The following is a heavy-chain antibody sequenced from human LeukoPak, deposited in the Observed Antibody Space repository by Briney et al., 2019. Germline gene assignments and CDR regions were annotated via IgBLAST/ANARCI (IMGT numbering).Heavy chain of an antibody. V-gene: IGHV4-4*08. D-gene: IGHD5-18*01. J-gene: IGHJ4*02. Sequence: SETLSLTCTVSGGSINSYYWSWIRQPPGKGLEYIGYIYYSGITNYNPSLKSRVTISVDTSKNQFSLKLSSVTAADTAVYYCAREDTPMVTPFDYWGQGTLVTVSS. CDR3: AREDTPMVTPFDY. CDR2: IYYSGIT. CDR1: GGSINSYY.